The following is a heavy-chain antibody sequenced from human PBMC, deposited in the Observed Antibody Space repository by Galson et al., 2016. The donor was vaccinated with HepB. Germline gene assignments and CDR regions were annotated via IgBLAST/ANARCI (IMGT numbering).Heavy chain of an antibody. CDR3: ARARSNTWGDYQYGMDG. V-gene: IGHV3-21*01. Sequence: SLRLSCAASGFSFNTYNMNWVRQAPGKGLEWVSSISSSSAYIYYTDSVKGRFTISRDNAKNSLFLQMDSLRAEDTAVYYCARARSNTWGDYQYGMDGWGQGTTVTVSS. CDR2: ISSSSAYI. J-gene: IGHJ6*02. CDR1: GFSFNTYN. D-gene: IGHD7-27*01.